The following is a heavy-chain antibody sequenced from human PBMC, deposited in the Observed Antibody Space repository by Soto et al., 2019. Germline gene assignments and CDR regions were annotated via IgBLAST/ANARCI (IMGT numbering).Heavy chain of an antibody. CDR3: ARDSPPPSSIWYLGWFDP. D-gene: IGHD6-13*01. Sequence: QVQLVQSGAEVKKPGSSVKVSCKASGGTFSSYAISWVRQAPGQGLEWMGGIIPIFGTANYAQKFQGRVTITADESTSTAYMELSSLRSEDTAVYYCARDSPPPSSIWYLGWFDPWGQGTLVTVSS. CDR1: GGTFSSYA. CDR2: IIPIFGTA. J-gene: IGHJ5*02. V-gene: IGHV1-69*01.